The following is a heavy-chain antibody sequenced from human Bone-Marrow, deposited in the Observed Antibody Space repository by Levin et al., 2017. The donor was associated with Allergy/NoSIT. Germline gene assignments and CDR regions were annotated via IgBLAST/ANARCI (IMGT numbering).Heavy chain of an antibody. CDR2: ISYDGTNE. CDR3: TNDVDRTWSLATGFDY. CDR1: GFPLSSYG. J-gene: IGHJ4*02. V-gene: IGHV3-30*18. D-gene: IGHD5-12*01. Sequence: LSLTCAASGFPLSSYGMHWVRQAPGTGLEWVATISYDGTNEYYADSVKGRFTISKDNSKNTLFLQMHSLRIEDTAVYYCTNDVDRTWSLATGFDYWGQGTLVTVSS.